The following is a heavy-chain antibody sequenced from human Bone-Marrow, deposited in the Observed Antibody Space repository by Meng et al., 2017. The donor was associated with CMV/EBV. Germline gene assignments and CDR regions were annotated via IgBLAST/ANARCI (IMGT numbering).Heavy chain of an antibody. D-gene: IGHD3-10*01. CDR3: ARVHYYGSGPLGMDV. CDR1: GGSISSSSYY. V-gene: IGHV4-39*07. Sequence: SETLSLTCTVSGGSISSSSYYWGWIRQPPGKGLEWIGSIYYSGSTYYNPSLKSRVTISVDTSKNQFSLKLSSVTAADTAVYYCARVHYYGSGPLGMDVWGQGTLVTVSS. J-gene: IGHJ4*02. CDR2: IYYSGST.